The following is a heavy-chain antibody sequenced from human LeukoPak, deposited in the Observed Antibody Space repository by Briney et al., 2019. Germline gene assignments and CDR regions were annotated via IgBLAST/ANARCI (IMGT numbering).Heavy chain of an antibody. D-gene: IGHD3-10*01. Sequence: SVKVSCQASGGTFSSYAISWVRQAPGQGLEWMGGIIPIFGTANYAQKFQDRVTITADKSTSTAYMELSSLRSEDTAVYYCASCYYYGSGSYYNKYYFDYWGQGTLVTVSS. CDR1: GGTFSSYA. V-gene: IGHV1-69*06. J-gene: IGHJ4*02. CDR3: ASCYYYGSGSYYNKYYFDY. CDR2: IIPIFGTA.